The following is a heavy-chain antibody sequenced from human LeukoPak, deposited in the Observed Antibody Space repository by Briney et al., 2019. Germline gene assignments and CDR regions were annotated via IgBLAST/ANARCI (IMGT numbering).Heavy chain of an antibody. J-gene: IGHJ5*02. CDR1: GGSISSYY. CDR2: INHSGST. D-gene: IGHD2-2*01. V-gene: IGHV4-34*01. Sequence: SETLSLTCTVSGGSISSYYWSWIRQPPGKGLEWIGEINHSGSTNYNPSLKSRVTISVDTSKNQFSLKLSSVTAADTAVYYCARGAGNCSSTSCPRGWFDPWGQGTLVTVSS. CDR3: ARGAGNCSSTSCPRGWFDP.